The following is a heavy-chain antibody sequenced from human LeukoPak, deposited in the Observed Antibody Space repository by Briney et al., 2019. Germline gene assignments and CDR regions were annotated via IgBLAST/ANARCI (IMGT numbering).Heavy chain of an antibody. V-gene: IGHV1-2*02. Sequence: AXVKVSCKASGYTFTSEDINWVRQAAGQGLEWMGWINPNSGGTNYAQKFQGRVTMTRDTSISTAYMELSRLRSDDTAVYYCARASPVWGTSFDYWGQGTLVTVSS. CDR1: GYTFTSED. J-gene: IGHJ4*02. CDR3: ARASPVWGTSFDY. CDR2: INPNSGGT. D-gene: IGHD3-16*01.